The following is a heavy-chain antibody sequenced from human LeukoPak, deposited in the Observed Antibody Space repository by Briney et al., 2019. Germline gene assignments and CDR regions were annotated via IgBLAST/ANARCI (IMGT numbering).Heavy chain of an antibody. J-gene: IGHJ6*03. V-gene: IGHV3-30*02. Sequence: GGSLRLXCAASGFTCSSYGMHWVRQAPGKGLEWVAFIRYDGSNKYYADSVKGRFTISRDNSKNTLYLQMNSLRAEDTAVYYCAKAPTSDYYYYMDVWGKGTTVTVSS. D-gene: IGHD4-11*01. CDR3: AKAPTSDYYYYMDV. CDR1: GFTCSSYG. CDR2: IRYDGSNK.